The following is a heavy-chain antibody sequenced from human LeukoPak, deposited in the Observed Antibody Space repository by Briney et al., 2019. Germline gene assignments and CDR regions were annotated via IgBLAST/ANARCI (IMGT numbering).Heavy chain of an antibody. V-gene: IGHV3-73*01. D-gene: IGHD6-13*01. CDR2: TRSKADSYTT. J-gene: IGHJ4*02. CDR3: RAAADLNDY. Sequence: GGSLKLSCAASGFTFSGSAMHWVRQASGKGLEWLGRTRSKADSYTTAYAASVKGRFIVSRDDSKNTAYLQMNSLKTEDTAVYYCRAAADLNDYWGQGTLVTVSS. CDR1: GFTFSGSA.